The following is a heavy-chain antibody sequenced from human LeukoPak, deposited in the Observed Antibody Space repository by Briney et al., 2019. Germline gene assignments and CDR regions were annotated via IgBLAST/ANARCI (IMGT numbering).Heavy chain of an antibody. J-gene: IGHJ5*02. Sequence: RTSVKVSCKASGGTFSSYDISWVRQAPGQGLEWMGGIMPMFGKANYAQKFQGRVTTTADKATSTAYMELRSLRSDDTAVYYCARDTHRYYYGTRDWFDPWGQGTLVTVSS. D-gene: IGHD3-10*01. V-gene: IGHV1-69*06. CDR3: ARDTHRYYYGTRDWFDP. CDR1: GGTFSSYD. CDR2: IMPMFGKA.